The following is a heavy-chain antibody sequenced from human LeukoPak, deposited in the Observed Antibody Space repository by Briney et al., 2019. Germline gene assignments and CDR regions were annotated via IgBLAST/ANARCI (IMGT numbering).Heavy chain of an antibody. V-gene: IGHV4-39*02. CDR1: GGSMSSSSYY. J-gene: IGHJ4*02. D-gene: IGHD6-19*01. Sequence: PSETLSLTCTVSGGSMSSSSYYWGWLRQSPGKGLEWIGSIYYSGANHYNPSLKSRVTMSVDTSKNQFSVKLTSVTATDTAVYYCVRVRGYWLVRGYLDYWGQATPVTVSS. CDR2: IYYSGAN. CDR3: VRVRGYWLVRGYLDY.